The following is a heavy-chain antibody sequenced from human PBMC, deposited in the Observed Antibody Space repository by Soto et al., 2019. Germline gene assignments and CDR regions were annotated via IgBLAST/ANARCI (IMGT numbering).Heavy chain of an antibody. CDR3: ARSRIVGATTGYYYYYYGMDV. Sequence: NDSGKASGGTLGNNAIGAVRQTPGQGLEWMGGILPIFGTANYAQEFQGRVTNSADESTSTAYMELSSLRSEDTAVYYCARSRIVGATTGYYYYYYGMDVWGQGTTGTVSS. D-gene: IGHD1-26*01. V-gene: IGHV1-69*01. J-gene: IGHJ6*02. CDR2: ILPIFGTA. CDR1: GGTLGNNA.